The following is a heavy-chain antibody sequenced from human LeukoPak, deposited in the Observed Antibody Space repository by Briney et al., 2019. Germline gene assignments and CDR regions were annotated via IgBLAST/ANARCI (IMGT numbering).Heavy chain of an antibody. V-gene: IGHV3-30-3*01. CDR1: GFTFSSYA. J-gene: IGHJ5*02. CDR2: ISYDGSNK. D-gene: IGHD3-10*01. Sequence: GRSLRLSCAASGFTFSSYAMHWVRQAPGKGLEWVAVISYDGSNKYYADSVKGRFTISRDNSKNTLYLQMNSLRAEDAAVYYCAYLRLKGWFDPWGQGTLVTVSS. CDR3: AYLRLKGWFDP.